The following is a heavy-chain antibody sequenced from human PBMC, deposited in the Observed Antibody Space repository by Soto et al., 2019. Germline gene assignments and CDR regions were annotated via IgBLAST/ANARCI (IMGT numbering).Heavy chain of an antibody. CDR2: INAGNGNT. V-gene: IGHV1-3*05. CDR1: GYTFTSYA. J-gene: IGHJ5*02. CDR3: ARADGVGFVAP. D-gene: IGHD2-2*01. Sequence: QVQLVQSGAEEKKPGASVKVSCKASGYTFTSYAMHWVRQAPGQRLEWMGWINAGNGNTKYSQKFQGRVTITRDTCVSTAYTELSSLRSEDTAVYSCARADGVGFVAPWGEGTLVPVSP.